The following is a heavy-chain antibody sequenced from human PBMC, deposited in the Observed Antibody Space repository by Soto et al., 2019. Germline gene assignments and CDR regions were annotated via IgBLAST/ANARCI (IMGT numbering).Heavy chain of an antibody. Sequence: QVQLVQSGAEVKKPGASVKVSCKASGYTFTGYYMHWVRQAPGQGLEWMGWINPNSGGTNYAQKLQGRVTMTTDTSTSTAYMELRSLRSDDTAVYYCARDYYGDLTRGDYWGQGTLVTVSS. J-gene: IGHJ4*02. D-gene: IGHD4-17*01. CDR2: INPNSGGT. V-gene: IGHV1-2*02. CDR1: GYTFTGYY. CDR3: ARDYYGDLTRGDY.